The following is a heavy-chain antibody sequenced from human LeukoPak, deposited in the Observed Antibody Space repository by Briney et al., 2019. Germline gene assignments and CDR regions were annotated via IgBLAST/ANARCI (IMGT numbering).Heavy chain of an antibody. Sequence: SETLSLTCTVSGGSISSSDYYWGWIRQPPGKGLEWIGRIYTSGSTNYNPSLKSRVTMSIDTSKNQFSLKLSSVTAADTAVYYCARIHRGLYGMDVWGQGTTVTVSS. CDR1: GGSISSSDYY. D-gene: IGHD5-18*01. CDR2: IYTSGST. J-gene: IGHJ6*02. V-gene: IGHV4-39*07. CDR3: ARIHRGLYGMDV.